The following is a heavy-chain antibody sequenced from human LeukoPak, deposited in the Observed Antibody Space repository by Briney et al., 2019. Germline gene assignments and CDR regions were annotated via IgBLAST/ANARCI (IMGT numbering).Heavy chain of an antibody. J-gene: IGHJ4*02. V-gene: IGHV3-53*01. CDR3: AREDYYDSSGFGGGY. Sequence: GGSLRLSCAASGFTVSDNYMSWVRQAPGKGLEWVSVIYSGGSTYYADSVKGRFTISRDNSKNTLYLQMNSLRAEDTAVYYCAREDYYDSSGFGGGYWGQGTLVTVSS. CDR1: GFTVSDNY. D-gene: IGHD3-22*01. CDR2: IYSGGST.